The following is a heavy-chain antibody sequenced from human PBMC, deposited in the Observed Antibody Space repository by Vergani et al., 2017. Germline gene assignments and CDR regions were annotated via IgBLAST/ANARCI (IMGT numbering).Heavy chain of an antibody. D-gene: IGHD1-26*01. V-gene: IGHV3-23*01. CDR3: AKDLVGDYDYGMDV. CDR2: IRGSGSDT. Sequence: EVQLLESGGGLIQPGGSLRLSCAASGFTFSNFAMNWVRQAPGKGLEWVSTIRGSGSDTYYTDSVKGRSSVSRDNSKNTLYLQMNSLRVEDTAIYYCAKDLVGDYDYGMDVWGQGTTVTVS. CDR1: GFTFSNFA. J-gene: IGHJ6*02.